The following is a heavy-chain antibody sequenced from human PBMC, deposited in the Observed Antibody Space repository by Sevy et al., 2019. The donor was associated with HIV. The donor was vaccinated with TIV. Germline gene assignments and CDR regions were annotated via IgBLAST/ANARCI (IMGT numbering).Heavy chain of an antibody. CDR1: GFAFTNYYA. CDR2: ISYDGSDK. D-gene: IGHD4-17*01. V-gene: IGHV3-30-3*01. Sequence: GGSLRLSCAASGFAFTNYYAMHWVRQAPGNGLEWVALISYDGSDKYYADSVKGRFTISRDNLKNTLYLQMNSLTTEDTAVYYCARPRANYVDHYFFFAMDVWGQGTTVTVSS. J-gene: IGHJ6*02. CDR3: ARPRANYVDHYFFFAMDV.